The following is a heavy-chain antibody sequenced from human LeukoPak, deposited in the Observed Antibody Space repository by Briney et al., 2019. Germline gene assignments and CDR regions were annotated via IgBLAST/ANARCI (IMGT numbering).Heavy chain of an antibody. V-gene: IGHV3-23*01. D-gene: IGHD1-26*01. Sequence: GGSLRLSCAASGFTFSSYAMNWVRQAPGKGLEWVSIISGGGGSTYYADSVKGRFTISRDNSKNTLYLQMNSLRAEDTAIYYCAKDQSEYSGTYYGRWFDPWGQGTLVTVSS. CDR3: AKDQSEYSGTYYGRWFDP. J-gene: IGHJ5*02. CDR2: ISGGGGST. CDR1: GFTFSSYA.